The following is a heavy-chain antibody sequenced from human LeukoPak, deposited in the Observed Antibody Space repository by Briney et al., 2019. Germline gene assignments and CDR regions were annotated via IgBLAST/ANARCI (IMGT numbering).Heavy chain of an antibody. CDR1: GFTFSSYA. J-gene: IGHJ6*02. D-gene: IGHD5-18*01. V-gene: IGHV3-23*01. CDR3: AKDSRVVDTAMVNGYYYYGMDV. Sequence: GGSLRLSCAAAGFTFSSYAMSWVRQAPGKGLEWVSAISGSGGSTYYADSVKGRFTISRDNSKNTLYLQMNSLRAEDTAVYYCAKDSRVVDTAMVNGYYYYGMDVWGQGTTVTVSS. CDR2: ISGSGGST.